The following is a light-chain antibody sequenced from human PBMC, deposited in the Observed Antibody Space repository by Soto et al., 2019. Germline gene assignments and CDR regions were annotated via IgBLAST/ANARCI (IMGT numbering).Light chain of an antibody. CDR3: QQYNTYST. V-gene: IGKV1-5*03. CDR2: KAS. CDR1: QSISSW. J-gene: IGKJ1*01. Sequence: DIQMTQSPSTLSASVGDRVTITCRASQSISSWLAWYQQKPGKAPKLLIYKASSLESGVPSMFSGSGSGTEFTLTISSLQPDDFATYYCQQYNTYSTFGQGTKVDI.